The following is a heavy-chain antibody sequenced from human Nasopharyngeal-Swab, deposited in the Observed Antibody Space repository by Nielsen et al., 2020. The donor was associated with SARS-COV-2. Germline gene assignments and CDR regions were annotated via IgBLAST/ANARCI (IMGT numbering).Heavy chain of an antibody. V-gene: IGHV4-34*01. CDR3: ARGRSGYYYGSGSPPFDY. CDR2: INHSGST. J-gene: IGHJ4*02. D-gene: IGHD3-10*01. CDR1: GGSFSGYY. Sequence: SETLSLTCAVYGGSFSGYYWSWIRQPPGKGLEWIGEINHSGSTNYIPSLKSRVTISVDTSKNQFSLKLSSVTAADTAVYYCARGRSGYYYGSGSPPFDYWGQGTLVTVSS.